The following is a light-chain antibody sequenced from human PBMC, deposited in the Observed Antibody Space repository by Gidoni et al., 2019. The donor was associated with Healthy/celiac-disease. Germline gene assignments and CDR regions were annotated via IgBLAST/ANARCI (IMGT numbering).Light chain of an antibody. CDR1: QSISSW. Sequence: DIQMTQSPSTLSASVGDRVTITFRASQSISSWLAWYQQKQGKAPKRLIYKASSLESGVPSRFSGSGSGTEFTLTIISLQPDDFATYYCQQSRTFGQGTKVEIK. V-gene: IGKV1-5*03. CDR2: KAS. CDR3: QQSRT. J-gene: IGKJ1*01.